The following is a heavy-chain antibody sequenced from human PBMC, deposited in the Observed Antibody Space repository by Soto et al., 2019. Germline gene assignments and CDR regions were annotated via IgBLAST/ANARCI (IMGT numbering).Heavy chain of an antibody. CDR1: GGSISSSSYY. Sequence: KPSETLSLTCTVSGGSISSSSYYWGWIRQPPGKGLEWIGSIYYSGSTYYNPSLKSRVTISVDTSKNQFSLKLSSVTAADTAVYYCARPDFWSGSSPGGAFDIWGQGTMVTVSS. CDR2: IYYSGST. CDR3: ARPDFWSGSSPGGAFDI. D-gene: IGHD3-3*01. V-gene: IGHV4-39*01. J-gene: IGHJ3*02.